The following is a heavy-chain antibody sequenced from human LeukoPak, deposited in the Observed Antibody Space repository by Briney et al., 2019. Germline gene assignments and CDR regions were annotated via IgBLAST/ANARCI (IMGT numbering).Heavy chain of an antibody. Sequence: GASVKVSCKASGYTFTSYYMHWVRQAPGQGLEWMGIINPSDGSTTYAQKFRGRVTMTRDTSTSTVYMELSSLRSEDTAAYYCATDGRSYDSSAYYYFDYWGQGTLVTVSS. CDR2: INPSDGST. D-gene: IGHD3-22*01. J-gene: IGHJ4*02. CDR3: ATDGRSYDSSAYYYFDY. CDR1: GYTFTSYY. V-gene: IGHV1-46*01.